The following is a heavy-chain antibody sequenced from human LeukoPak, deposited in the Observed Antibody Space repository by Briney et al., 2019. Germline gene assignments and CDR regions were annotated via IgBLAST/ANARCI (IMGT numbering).Heavy chain of an antibody. CDR2: IKQDGSEK. Sequence: GGSPRLSCAASGFTFSSYWMSWVRQAPGKGLEWVANIKQDGSEKYYVDSVKGRFTISRDNAKNSLYLQMNSLRAEDTAVYYCARVMVAATNWFDPWGQGTLVTVSS. V-gene: IGHV3-7*01. J-gene: IGHJ5*02. CDR3: ARVMVAATNWFDP. CDR1: GFTFSSYW. D-gene: IGHD2-15*01.